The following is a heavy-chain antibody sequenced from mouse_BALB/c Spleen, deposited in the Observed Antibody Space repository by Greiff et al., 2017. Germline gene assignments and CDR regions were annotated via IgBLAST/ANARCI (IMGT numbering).Heavy chain of an antibody. V-gene: IGHV1-9*01. CDR2: ILPGSGST. D-gene: IGHD2-12*01. CDR3: ARSGDDVWFAY. CDR1: GYTFSSYW. Sequence: QVQLQQSGAELMKPGASVKISCKATGYTFSSYWIEWVKQRPGHGLEWIGEILPGSGSTNYNEKFKGKATFTADTSSNTAYMQLSSLTSEDSAVYYCARSGDDVWFAYWGQGTLVTVSA. J-gene: IGHJ3*01.